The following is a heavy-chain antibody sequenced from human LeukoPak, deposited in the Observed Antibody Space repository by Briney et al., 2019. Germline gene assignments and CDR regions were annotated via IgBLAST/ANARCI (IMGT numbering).Heavy chain of an antibody. J-gene: IGHJ5*02. V-gene: IGHV5-51*01. Sequence: GESLKISCKGSGYSFSSYWIGWVRQMPGKGLEWMAIIYPGKLETRYSPSFQGQVTISADKSISTAYLQWSSLKASDTAMYYCARSPHPRIAVAGYWFDPWGQGTLVTVSS. CDR2: IYPGKLET. D-gene: IGHD6-19*01. CDR3: ARSPHPRIAVAGYWFDP. CDR1: GYSFSSYW.